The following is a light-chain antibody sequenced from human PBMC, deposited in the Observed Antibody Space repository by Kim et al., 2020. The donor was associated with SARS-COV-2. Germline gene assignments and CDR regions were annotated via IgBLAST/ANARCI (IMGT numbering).Light chain of an antibody. CDR3: ASWDDSLSVV. CDR2: RNN. V-gene: IGLV1-47*01. CDR1: SSSIGSNY. Sequence: PGQGVTISCSGSSSSIGSNYVYWYQQLPGTAPKLLIYRNNQRPSGVPDRFSGSKSGTSASLAISGLRSEDESDYYCASWDDSLSVVFGGGTQLTVL. J-gene: IGLJ2*01.